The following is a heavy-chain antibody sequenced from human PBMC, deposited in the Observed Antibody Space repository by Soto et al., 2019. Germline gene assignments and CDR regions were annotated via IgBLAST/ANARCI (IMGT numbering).Heavy chain of an antibody. CDR1: GFTFSTYA. V-gene: IGHV3-23*01. Sequence: EVQLLESGGGLVQPGGSLRLSCAASGFTFSTYAMSWVRQAPGKGLEWVSAISGSGGSTYYADSVKGRFTISRDNSNNTLDLQMNSLIAQDTAVYYCAKGSYCTNGICYNYWGQGTLVTVSS. CDR2: ISGSGGST. J-gene: IGHJ4*02. CDR3: AKGSYCTNGICYNY. D-gene: IGHD2-8*01.